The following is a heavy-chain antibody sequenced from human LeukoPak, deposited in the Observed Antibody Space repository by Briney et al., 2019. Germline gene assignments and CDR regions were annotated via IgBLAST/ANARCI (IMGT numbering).Heavy chain of an antibody. CDR1: GYTFTSYG. CDR3: ARGAYDSSGSYYYYGMDV. J-gene: IGHJ6*02. V-gene: IGHV1-18*01. D-gene: IGHD3-22*01. Sequence: ASVKVSCKASGYTFTSYGISWVRQAPGQGLEWVGWISAYNGNTNYAQKLQGRVTMTTDTSTSTAYMELRSLRSDDTAVYYCARGAYDSSGSYYYYGMDVWGQGTTVTVSS. CDR2: ISAYNGNT.